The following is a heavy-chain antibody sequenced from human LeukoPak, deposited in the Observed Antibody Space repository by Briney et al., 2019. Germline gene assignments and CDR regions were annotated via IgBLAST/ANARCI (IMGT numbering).Heavy chain of an antibody. Sequence: GGSLRLPCAVSGFSFDDYAMRWVRQAQGKGLGWVALVGWDVATTHYADSVTGRFTISRDNTKNSLYLQMNSLRTEDTAVYYCAKGSTYNILTDNLDYWGKGTLVTVSS. D-gene: IGHD3-9*01. CDR3: AKGSTYNILTDNLDY. J-gene: IGHJ4*02. CDR2: VGWDVATT. CDR1: GFSFDDYA. V-gene: IGHV3-43*01.